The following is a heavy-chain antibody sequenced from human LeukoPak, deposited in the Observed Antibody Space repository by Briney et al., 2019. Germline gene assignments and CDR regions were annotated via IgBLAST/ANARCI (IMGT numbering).Heavy chain of an antibody. D-gene: IGHD6-19*01. J-gene: IGHJ4*02. CDR3: ARRAGSGWPTYDY. CDR2: IYHSGNS. CDR1: GYSISSGYY. Sequence: SETLSLTCAVSGYSISSGYYWGWVRQPPGKGLERIGSIYHSGNSYYNPSLRSRVTISVDTSKNQFFLKVSSVTAADTAVYYCARRAGSGWPTYDYWGQGTLVTVSS. V-gene: IGHV4-38-2*01.